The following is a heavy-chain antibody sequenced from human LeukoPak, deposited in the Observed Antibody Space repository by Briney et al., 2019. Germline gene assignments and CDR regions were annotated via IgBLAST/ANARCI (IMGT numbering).Heavy chain of an antibody. V-gene: IGHV1-69*13. J-gene: IGHJ6*03. CDR2: IIPIFGTA. CDR3: ASNRRIMITFGGVIGDYYYYMDV. D-gene: IGHD3-16*02. Sequence: GASVKVSCKASGGTFSSCAISWVRQAPGQGLEWMGGIIPIFGTANYAQKFQGRVTITADESTSTAYMELSSLRSEDTAVYYCASNRRIMITFGGVIGDYYYYMDVWGKGTTVTVSS. CDR1: GGTFSSCA.